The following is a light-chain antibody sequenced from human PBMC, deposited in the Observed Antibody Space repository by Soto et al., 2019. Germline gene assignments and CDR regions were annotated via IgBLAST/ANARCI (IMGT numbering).Light chain of an antibody. CDR3: QQYASSRT. Sequence: EMLLTPFAGTLSLSPGESTRLSYRASQSVSSSFLAWYQQKPGQAPRLLIYGASSRATGIPDRFSGSGSGTDFTLTITRLAPEDFAVYYCQQYASSRTFGRGTKVDIK. V-gene: IGKV3-20*01. J-gene: IGKJ1*01. CDR2: GAS. CDR1: QSVSSSF.